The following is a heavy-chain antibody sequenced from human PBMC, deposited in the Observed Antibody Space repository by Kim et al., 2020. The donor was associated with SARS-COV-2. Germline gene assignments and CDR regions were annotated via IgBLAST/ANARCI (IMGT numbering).Heavy chain of an antibody. CDR1: GYTFTSYG. V-gene: IGHV1-18*04. Sequence: ASVKVSCKASGYTFTSYGISWVRQAPGQGLEWMGWISAYNGNTNYAQKLQGRVTMTTDTSTSTAYMELRSLRSDDTAVYYCARDLDESTPIPNYCGGDCYRHFDPWGQGTLVTVSS. D-gene: IGHD2-21*02. CDR3: ARDLDESTPIPNYCGGDCYRHFDP. J-gene: IGHJ5*02. CDR2: ISAYNGNT.